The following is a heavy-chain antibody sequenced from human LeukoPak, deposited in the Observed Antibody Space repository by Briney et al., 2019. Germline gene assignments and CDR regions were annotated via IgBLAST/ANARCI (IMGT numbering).Heavy chain of an antibody. CDR1: GGSISSAGFY. J-gene: IGHJ5*02. D-gene: IGHD1-20*01. CDR3: ARDGGTYITETSTDRHNWMDP. CDR2: METIGTT. V-gene: IGHV4-61*02. Sequence: PSETLSLTCSVSGGSISSAGFYWSWIRQPAGKGLEWIGRMETIGTTSYNPSLRSRVTISIDTSKNQFSLRLTSVTAADTAVYYCARDGGTYITETSTDRHNWMDPWGQGSLVTVSS.